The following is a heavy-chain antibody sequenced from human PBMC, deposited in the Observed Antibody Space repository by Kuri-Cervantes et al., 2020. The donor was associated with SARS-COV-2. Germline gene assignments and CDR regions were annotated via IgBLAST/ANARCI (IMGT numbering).Heavy chain of an antibody. J-gene: IGHJ2*01. Sequence: GESLKISCVASGFTFSTYSMSWVRQAPGEGLEWVSSISSSSSYIYYADSVKGRFTTSRDNAKNSLYLQMNSLRAEDTAVYYCARGYSGTYYWYFDLWGRGTLVTVSS. V-gene: IGHV3-21*01. D-gene: IGHD1-26*01. CDR3: ARGYSGTYYWYFDL. CDR1: GFTFSTYS. CDR2: ISSSSSYI.